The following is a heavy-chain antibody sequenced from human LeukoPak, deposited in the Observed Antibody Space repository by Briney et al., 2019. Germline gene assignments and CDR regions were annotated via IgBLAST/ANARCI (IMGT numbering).Heavy chain of an antibody. J-gene: IGHJ4*02. V-gene: IGHV4-61*01. CDR3: ARARRCGLNDDYGGCFDS. CDR1: GGSVSSGISY. D-gene: IGHD4-23*01. CDR2: ISDSGGS. Sequence: PSETLSLTCSVSGGSVSSGISYWSWIRQPPGEGLEWIAYISDSGGSDYNPSLRGRVTISLDTSKNQFSLRLTSVTAADTAVYYCARARRCGLNDDYGGCFDSWGQGTLVTVSS.